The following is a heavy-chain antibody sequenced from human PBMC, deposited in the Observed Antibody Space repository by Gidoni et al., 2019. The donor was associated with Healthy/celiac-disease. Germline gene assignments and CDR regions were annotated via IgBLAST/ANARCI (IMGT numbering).Heavy chain of an antibody. CDR3: ARIERTSAMGKYYFDY. Sequence: QVTLKESGPVLVTPTETLTLTCTVSGFSLSNARMGVSWIRQTPGKAMEWLAHIFSNDEKSYSTSLKSRLNISNDTSKSQVVLTMTNMDPVDTATYYCARIERTSAMGKYYFDYWGQGTLVTVSS. CDR2: IFSNDEK. V-gene: IGHV2-26*01. J-gene: IGHJ4*02. CDR1: GFSLSNARMG. D-gene: IGHD5-18*01.